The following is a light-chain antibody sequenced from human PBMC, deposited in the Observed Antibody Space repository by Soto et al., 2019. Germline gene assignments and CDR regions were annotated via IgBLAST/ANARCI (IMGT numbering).Light chain of an antibody. V-gene: IGKV3-11*01. Sequence: EIVLTQSPATLYLSPGERATLSCRASQSVSSYLAWYQQKPGQAPRLLIYDVSNRATGIPARFSGSGSGTDFTLTISSLEPEDFAVYYCQQRSNWPLFTFGPGTKVDIK. J-gene: IGKJ3*01. CDR3: QQRSNWPLFT. CDR2: DVS. CDR1: QSVSSY.